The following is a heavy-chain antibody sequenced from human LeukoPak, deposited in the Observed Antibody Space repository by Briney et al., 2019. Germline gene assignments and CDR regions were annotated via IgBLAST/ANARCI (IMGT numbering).Heavy chain of an antibody. D-gene: IGHD6-13*01. V-gene: IGHV4-39*07. CDR3: ARDRKVRGAAGLPDY. CDR2: IYYSGST. CDR1: GGSISSSSYY. Sequence: SETLSLTCTVSGGSISSSSYYWGWIRQPPGKGLEWIGSIYYSGSTYYNPSLKSRVTISVDTSKNQFSLKLSSVTAADTAVYYCARDRKVRGAAGLPDYWGQGTLVTVSS. J-gene: IGHJ4*02.